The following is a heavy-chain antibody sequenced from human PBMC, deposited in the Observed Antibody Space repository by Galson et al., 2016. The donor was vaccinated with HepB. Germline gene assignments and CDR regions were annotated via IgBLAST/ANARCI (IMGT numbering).Heavy chain of an antibody. CDR1: XXXFSSYX. J-gene: IGHJ3*02. CDR3: ATGKGHAXXS. CDR2: INSDGTST. Sequence: RLXXXASXXXFSSYXXXWVRLAPGKGLVWVSGINSDGTSTTYADSVKGRFTIYRDNAKNTLYLQMNSMRAEDXXVYCSATGKGHAXXSWGQGTMVTVSS. V-gene: IGHV3-74*01.